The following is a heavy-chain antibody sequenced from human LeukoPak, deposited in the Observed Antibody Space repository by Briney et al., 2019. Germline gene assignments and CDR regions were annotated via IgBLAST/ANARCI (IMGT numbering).Heavy chain of an antibody. J-gene: IGHJ5*02. D-gene: IGHD3-10*01. Sequence: TETLSLTCTVSGGSISSYYWSWIRQPPGKGLEWIGHIFYTGSTTYNPSLKSRVTISVDKSKNQFSLKLSSVTTADTAVYYCARAGAWQIDPWGQGTLVTVSS. CDR1: GGSISSYY. CDR2: IFYTGST. V-gene: IGHV4-59*01. CDR3: ARAGAWQIDP.